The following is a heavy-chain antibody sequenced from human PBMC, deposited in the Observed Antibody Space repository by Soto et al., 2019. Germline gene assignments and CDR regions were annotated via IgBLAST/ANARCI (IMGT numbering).Heavy chain of an antibody. CDR3: ARDQVYDFRSGYLTYYFDY. D-gene: IGHD3-3*01. J-gene: IGHJ4*02. Sequence: QVQLVESGGGVVQPGRSLRLSCAASGFTFSSYGMHWVRQAPGKGLEWVAVIWYDGSNKYYADSVKGRFTISRDNSKNTLYLQMNSLRAEDTAVYYCARDQVYDFRSGYLTYYFDYWGQGTLVTVSS. V-gene: IGHV3-33*01. CDR2: IWYDGSNK. CDR1: GFTFSSYG.